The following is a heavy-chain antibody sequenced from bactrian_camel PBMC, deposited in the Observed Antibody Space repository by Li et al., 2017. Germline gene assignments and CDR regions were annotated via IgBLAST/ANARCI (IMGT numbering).Heavy chain of an antibody. Sequence: HVQLVESGGGSVQAGGSLRHSCAATSGYTPTFGRMGWFRQAPGKEREGVATISNRGGSTTYADSVKGRFTISQDNAKNTLYLQMNNLKTEDTAMYYCAARKVARGSH. CDR1: GYTPTFGR. D-gene: IGHD2*01. CDR2: ISNRGGST. V-gene: IGHV3S54*01.